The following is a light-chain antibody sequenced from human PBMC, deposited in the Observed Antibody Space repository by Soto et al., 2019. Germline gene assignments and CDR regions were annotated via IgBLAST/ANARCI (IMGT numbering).Light chain of an antibody. CDR3: QTWGTGSVV. Sequence: QLVLTQSPSASSSLGASVKLTCTLSSAHGTYAIAWHQQQPEKGPRFLMKLNSDGTYNRGAGIPDRFSGSGSGAERYLIISSLQSEDEADYYCQTWGTGSVVFGGGTKLTVL. V-gene: IGLV4-69*01. CDR2: LNSDGTY. CDR1: SAHGTYA. J-gene: IGLJ3*02.